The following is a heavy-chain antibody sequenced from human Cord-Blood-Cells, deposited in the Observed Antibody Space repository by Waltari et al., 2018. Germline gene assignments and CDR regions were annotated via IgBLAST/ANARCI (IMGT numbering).Heavy chain of an antibody. CDR3: AREYSNYYYYYYMDV. CDR1: GGCFRGSY. Sequence: QVQLQQWGAGLLKPSETLSLTGAVAGGCFRGSYWSWICQPPGKGLEWIGEINHSGSTNYNPSLKSRVTISVDTSKNQFSLKLSSVTAADTAVYYCAREYSNYYYYYYMDVWGKGTTVTVSS. D-gene: IGHD4-4*01. J-gene: IGHJ6*03. V-gene: IGHV4-34*01. CDR2: INHSGST.